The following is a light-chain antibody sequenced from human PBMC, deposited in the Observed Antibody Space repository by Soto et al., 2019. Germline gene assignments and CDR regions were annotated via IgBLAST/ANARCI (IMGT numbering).Light chain of an antibody. Sequence: EIVLTQSPATLSLSPGERAPLSGRASQSVTNNLAWYQQNPGQAPRLLLYDASKRATGIPARFSGSGSGTDFTRTISSLEPEEDAGHEGQERSHWSPDFGGGTKVDIK. CDR2: DAS. CDR1: QSVTNN. V-gene: IGKV3-11*01. J-gene: IGKJ4*01. CDR3: QERSHWSPD.